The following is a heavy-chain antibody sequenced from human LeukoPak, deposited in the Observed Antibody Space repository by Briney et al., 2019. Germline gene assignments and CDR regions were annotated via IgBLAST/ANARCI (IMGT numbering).Heavy chain of an antibody. V-gene: IGHV4-39*01. J-gene: IGHJ4*02. Sequence: SETLSLTCAVSGASISGSGYYWGWIRQPPGKGLEWIGNIYYSGSTYYNASLQSRVTISIDTSKNQFSLRLNSVTAADTAMYYCAKSGGYGLIDYWGQGTLVAVSS. D-gene: IGHD1-26*01. CDR2: IYYSGST. CDR1: GASISGSGYY. CDR3: AKSGGYGLIDY.